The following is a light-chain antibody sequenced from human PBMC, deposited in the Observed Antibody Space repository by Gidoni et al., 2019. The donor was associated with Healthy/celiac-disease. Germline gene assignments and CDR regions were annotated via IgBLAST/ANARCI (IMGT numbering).Light chain of an antibody. CDR3: QQYNSYSPEVS. CDR1: QSISSW. CDR2: KAS. J-gene: IGKJ2*03. V-gene: IGKV1-5*03. Sequence: DIQMTQSPSTLSASVGDRVTITCRASQSISSWLAWYQQKPGQAPKLLIYKASSLESGVPSRFSGSGSGTEFTLTISSLQPDDFATYYCQQYNSYSPEVSFGQGTKLEIK.